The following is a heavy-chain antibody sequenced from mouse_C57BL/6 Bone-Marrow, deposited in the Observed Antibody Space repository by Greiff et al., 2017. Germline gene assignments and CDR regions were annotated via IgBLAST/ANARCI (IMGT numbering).Heavy chain of an antibody. D-gene: IGHD2-4*01. V-gene: IGHV1-22*01. CDR1: GYTFTDYN. J-gene: IGHJ4*01. CDR3: ARSRIYYDIRRGFYYAMDY. Sequence: VQLQQSGPELVKPGASVKMSCKASGYTFTDYNMHWVKQSHGKSLEWIGYINPNNGGTSYNQKFKGKATLTVNKSSSTAYMELRSLTSEDSAVYYCARSRIYYDIRRGFYYAMDYWGQGTSVTVSS. CDR2: INPNNGGT.